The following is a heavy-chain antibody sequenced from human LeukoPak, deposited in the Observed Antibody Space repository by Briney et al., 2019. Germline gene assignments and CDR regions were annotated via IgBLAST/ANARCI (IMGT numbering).Heavy chain of an antibody. CDR3: WGMTPPRVAFDI. V-gene: IGHV3-23*01. J-gene: IGHJ3*02. CDR1: GFTFSSYA. CDR2: ISGSGGST. Sequence: GGTLRLSCAASGFTFSSYAMSWVRQAPGKGLEWVSAISGSGGSTYYADSVKGRFTISRDNSKNTLYLQMNSLRAEDTAVYYCWGMTPPRVAFDIWGQGTMVTVSS. D-gene: IGHD1-14*01.